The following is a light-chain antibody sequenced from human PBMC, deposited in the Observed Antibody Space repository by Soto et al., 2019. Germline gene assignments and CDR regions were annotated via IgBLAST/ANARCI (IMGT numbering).Light chain of an antibody. CDR2: DAS. CDR1: QDLSDV. J-gene: IGKJ5*01. Sequence: DIHMTQSPAALSASVGDRVTITCQASQDLSDVLNWYQQQPGKAPKVLIYDASKLQTGVPSRFSGRGSGKDFPFTITSLQPDDNGTYYCQQFYDLPITFGQGTRLEIK. V-gene: IGKV1-33*01. CDR3: QQFYDLPIT.